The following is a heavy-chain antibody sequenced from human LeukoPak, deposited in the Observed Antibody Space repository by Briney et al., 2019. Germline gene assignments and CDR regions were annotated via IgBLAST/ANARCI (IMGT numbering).Heavy chain of an antibody. CDR2: ISAYNGNT. Sequence: ASVKVSCNASGYTFTSYGISWVRQAPGQGLEWMGWISAYNGNTNYAQKLQGRVTMTTDTSTSTAYMELRSLRSDDTAVYYCAREVEYYYDSSGYYYWGQGTLVTVSS. CDR3: AREVEYYYDSSGYYY. J-gene: IGHJ4*02. D-gene: IGHD3-22*01. CDR1: GYTFTSYG. V-gene: IGHV1-18*01.